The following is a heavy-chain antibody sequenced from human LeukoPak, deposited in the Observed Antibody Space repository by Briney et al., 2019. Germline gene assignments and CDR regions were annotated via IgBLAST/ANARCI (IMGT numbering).Heavy chain of an antibody. J-gene: IGHJ5*02. CDR1: GGSISSSSYY. D-gene: IGHD5-12*01. Sequence: SETLSLTCTVSGGSISSSSYYWGWIRQPPGKGLEWIGSIYYSGSTYYNPSLKSRVTISVETTKNQFSLKLSSVTAAETAVYGCARDRMDIVASQEPFDPWGQGTLVTVSS. V-gene: IGHV4-39*07. CDR2: IYYSGST. CDR3: ARDRMDIVASQEPFDP.